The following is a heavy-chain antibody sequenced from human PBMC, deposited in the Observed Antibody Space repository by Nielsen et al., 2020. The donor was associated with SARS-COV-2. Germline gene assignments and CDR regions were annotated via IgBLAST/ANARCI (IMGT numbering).Heavy chain of an antibody. V-gene: IGHV3-7*01. CDR1: GFTFSSHW. Sequence: GGSLRLSCAASGFTFSSHWMSWVRQAPGKGLEWVANIKQDGSEKYYMDSVKGRFTISRDNAKNSLYLQMNSLRVEDTAIYYCASDHDWNDVYGGQWGQGTLVTVSS. J-gene: IGHJ4*02. CDR2: IKQDGSEK. D-gene: IGHD1-1*01. CDR3: ASDHDWNDVYGGQ.